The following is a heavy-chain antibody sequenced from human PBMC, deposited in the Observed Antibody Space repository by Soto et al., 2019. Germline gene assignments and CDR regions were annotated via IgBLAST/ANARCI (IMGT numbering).Heavy chain of an antibody. Sequence: SVKVSCKASGGTFSSYAISWVRQAPGQGLEWMGGIIPIFGTANYAQKFQGRVTITADESTSTAYMELSSLRSEDTAVYYCASPCYDILTGYCWGQATLATVXS. J-gene: IGHJ4*02. CDR1: GGTFSSYA. V-gene: IGHV1-69*13. CDR3: ASPCYDILTGYC. D-gene: IGHD3-9*01. CDR2: IIPIFGTA.